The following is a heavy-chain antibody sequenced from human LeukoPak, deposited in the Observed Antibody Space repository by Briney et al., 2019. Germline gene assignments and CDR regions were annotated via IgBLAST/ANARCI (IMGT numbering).Heavy chain of an antibody. Sequence: SVKVSCKASGGTFSSYAISLVRQAPGQGLEWMGGIIPIFGTANYAQKFQGRVTITTDESTSTPYMELSSLTPEDTAVYSCARDLGANHAFDIWGQGKMVTVSS. CDR1: GGTFSSYA. V-gene: IGHV1-69*05. D-gene: IGHD1-26*01. CDR2: IIPIFGTA. CDR3: ARDLGANHAFDI. J-gene: IGHJ3*02.